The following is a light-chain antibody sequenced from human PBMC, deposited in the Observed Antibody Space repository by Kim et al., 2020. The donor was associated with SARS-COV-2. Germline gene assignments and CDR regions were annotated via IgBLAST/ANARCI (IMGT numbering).Light chain of an antibody. Sequence: GDRVTITCRASQSIGSCFAWYQQKPWKSPNLLIYDVSTLESGVPSRFSGRGSGTEFTLTISSLQTDDLGTYHSLQCRQFKTFGQGTKVDIK. CDR3: LQCRQFKT. CDR2: DVS. V-gene: IGKV1-5*01. CDR1: QSIGSC. J-gene: IGKJ1*01.